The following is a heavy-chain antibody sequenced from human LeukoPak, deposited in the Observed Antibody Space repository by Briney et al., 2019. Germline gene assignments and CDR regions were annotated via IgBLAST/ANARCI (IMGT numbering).Heavy chain of an antibody. D-gene: IGHD3-9*01. CDR3: ARYQDHDILTGYYPLYFDY. Sequence: PGGSLRLSCAASGFTFSSYWMTWVRQAPGKGLEWVANIKQDGSEKYYVDSVKGRFTISRDNAKNSLYLHMNSLSAEDTAVYYCARYQDHDILTGYYPLYFDYWGQGTLVTVSS. CDR2: IKQDGSEK. J-gene: IGHJ4*02. CDR1: GFTFSSYW. V-gene: IGHV3-7*01.